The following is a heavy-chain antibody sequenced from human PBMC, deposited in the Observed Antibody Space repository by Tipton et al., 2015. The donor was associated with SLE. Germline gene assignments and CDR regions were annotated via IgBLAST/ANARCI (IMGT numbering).Heavy chain of an antibody. Sequence: TLSLTCTVSGGSISTYYWSWIRQPPGKGLEWIGYIYYSGTTYYNPSLKSRVTMSVDTSKSQFSLKLSSVTATDTAVYYCARRPPYQPRNEYFDLWGRGTLVTVSS. V-gene: IGHV4-59*08. D-gene: IGHD2-2*01. J-gene: IGHJ2*01. CDR1: GGSISTYY. CDR3: ARRPPYQPRNEYFDL. CDR2: IYYSGTT.